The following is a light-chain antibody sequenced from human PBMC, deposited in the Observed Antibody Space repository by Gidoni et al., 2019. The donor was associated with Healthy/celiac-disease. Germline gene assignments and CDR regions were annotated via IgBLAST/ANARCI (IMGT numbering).Light chain of an antibody. CDR3: QQRSNWPPGNLT. CDR2: DAS. V-gene: IGKV3-11*01. J-gene: IGKJ4*01. CDR1: QSVSSY. Sequence: EIVLTQSPATLSLSPGERATLSCRASQSVSSYLAWYQQKPGQAPRLLIYDASNRATGIPARFSGSGSGTDFTLTISSPEPEDVAVYYCQQRSNWPPGNLTFXGXTKVEIK.